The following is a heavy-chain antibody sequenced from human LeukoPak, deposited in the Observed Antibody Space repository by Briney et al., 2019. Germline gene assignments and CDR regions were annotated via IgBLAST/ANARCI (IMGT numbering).Heavy chain of an antibody. D-gene: IGHD2-2*01. V-gene: IGHV1-18*01. CDR1: GGTFINYA. CDR2: ISVYNGNT. CDR3: ARGYCSSATCRHFDY. Sequence: ASVTVSFKASGGTFINYAISWVRQAPGQGLEWMGWISVYNGNTNYAQKLQGRVTMTADTSTTTAYMELRSLRSDDTAVYYCARGYCSSATCRHFDYWGQGALVTVCS. J-gene: IGHJ4*02.